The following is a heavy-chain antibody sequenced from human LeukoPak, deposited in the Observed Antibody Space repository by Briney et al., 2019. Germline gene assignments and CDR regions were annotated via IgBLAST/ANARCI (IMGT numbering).Heavy chain of an antibody. CDR3: ARGRRSYDFWSGYSRDWFDP. J-gene: IGHJ5*02. D-gene: IGHD3-3*01. V-gene: IGHV1-18*01. CDR1: GYTFTSHG. Sequence: ASVKVSCKASGYTFTSHGISWVRQAPGQGLEWMGWISAYNGDTNYAQKLQGGVTMTTDTSTSTAYMELRSLRSEDTAVYYCARGRRSYDFWSGYSRDWFDPWGQGTLVTVSS. CDR2: ISAYNGDT.